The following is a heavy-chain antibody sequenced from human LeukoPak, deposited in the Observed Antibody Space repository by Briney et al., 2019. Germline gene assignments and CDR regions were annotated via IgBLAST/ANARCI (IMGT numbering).Heavy chain of an antibody. D-gene: IGHD7-27*01. CDR1: GFTFSGYW. V-gene: IGHV3-74*01. CDR3: ARHLGTYSDH. Sequence: GESLKISCAASGFTFSGYWMYLVRQAPGKGLVWVSLINSDGSSTNYADSVKGRFTIARDNAKNTLHLQVNSLRADDSAVYYCARHLGTYSDHWGRATLVSVSS. CDR2: INSDGSST. J-gene: IGHJ4*02.